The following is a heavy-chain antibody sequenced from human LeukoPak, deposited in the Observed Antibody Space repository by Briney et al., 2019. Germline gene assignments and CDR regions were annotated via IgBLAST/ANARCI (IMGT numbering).Heavy chain of an antibody. CDR1: GFTFISYA. D-gene: IGHD3-22*01. J-gene: IGHJ3*02. V-gene: IGHV3-23*01. Sequence: PGGSLRPSCAAPGFTFISYAMSWVRQAPGKGLGGVSAFRGGGGSTYYEESVKGRFTISRDNSKNTLYLQMNSMRAEDTAVYYCAKTTLIVVVIQNAFDIWGQGTMVTVSS. CDR3: AKTTLIVVVIQNAFDI. CDR2: FRGGGGST.